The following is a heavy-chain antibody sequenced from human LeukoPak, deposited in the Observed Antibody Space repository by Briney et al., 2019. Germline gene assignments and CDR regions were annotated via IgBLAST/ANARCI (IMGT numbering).Heavy chain of an antibody. V-gene: IGHV3-48*01. D-gene: IGHD3-22*01. J-gene: IGHJ4*02. CDR1: GFTFSSYS. Sequence: LAGGSLRLSCAASGFTFSSYSMLWVRQAPGKGLEWVSYISSSSSTIYYADSVKGRFTISRDNAKNSLYLQMNTLRAEDTAVYYCARDRHKYNYDSGGYPPYWGQGTLVTVSS. CDR2: ISSSSSTI. CDR3: ARDRHKYNYDSGGYPPY.